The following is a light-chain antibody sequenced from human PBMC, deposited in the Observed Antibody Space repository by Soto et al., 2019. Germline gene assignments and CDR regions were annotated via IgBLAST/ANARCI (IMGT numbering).Light chain of an antibody. V-gene: IGKV1-27*01. J-gene: IGKJ1*01. CDR3: QNYNSAPRT. Sequence: DIQMTQSPSSLSASIGDRVTISCRASQGISNDLAWYQQKPGKVPYLLIYAASTSHSGVPSRFRGSGSGTDFTLTISSLQHEDVATYYCQNYNSAPRTFGQGTKVDIK. CDR2: AAS. CDR1: QGISND.